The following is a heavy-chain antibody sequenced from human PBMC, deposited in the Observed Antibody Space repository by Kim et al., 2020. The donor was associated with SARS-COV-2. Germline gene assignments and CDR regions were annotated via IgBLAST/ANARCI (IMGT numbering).Heavy chain of an antibody. J-gene: IGHJ3*02. Sequence: YYADTVTGRLTICRDNAKNSLYLRLTSMTAEDTAVYYCVGDEVGGAFEIWGQGTMVFVSS. CDR3: VGDEVGGAFEI. D-gene: IGHD3-16*01. V-gene: IGHV3-48*01.